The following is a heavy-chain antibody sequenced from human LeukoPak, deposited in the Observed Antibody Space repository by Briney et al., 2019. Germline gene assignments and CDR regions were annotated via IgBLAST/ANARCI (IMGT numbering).Heavy chain of an antibody. CDR2: ISSSSSYI. CDR1: GFTFSSYS. D-gene: IGHD3-22*01. Sequence: GGSLRLSCAASGFTFSSYSMNWVRQAPGKGLEWVSSISSSSSYIYYADSVKGRFTISRDNAKNSLYLQMNSLRAEDTAVYYCARAVWDSSGHLFDYWGQGTLVTVSS. J-gene: IGHJ4*02. CDR3: ARAVWDSSGHLFDY. V-gene: IGHV3-21*01.